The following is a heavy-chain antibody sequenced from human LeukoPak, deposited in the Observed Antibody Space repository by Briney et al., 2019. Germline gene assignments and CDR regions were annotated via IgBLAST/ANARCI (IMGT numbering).Heavy chain of an antibody. CDR3: SRWNSQLESFDY. CDR1: GFTFGNYA. Sequence: GRSLRLSCTTAGFTFGNYAMNWVRQAPGKGLEWLGFIRGKAYGGTTEYAASVKGRFIISRDDSKSIAYLQLNSLKTEDTAVYCCSRWNSQLESFDYWGQGTLVTVSS. J-gene: IGHJ4*02. D-gene: IGHD1-7*01. V-gene: IGHV3-49*04. CDR2: IRGKAYGGTT.